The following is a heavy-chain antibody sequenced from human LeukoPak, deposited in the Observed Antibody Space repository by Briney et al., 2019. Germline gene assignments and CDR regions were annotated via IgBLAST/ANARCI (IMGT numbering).Heavy chain of an antibody. CDR1: GFTFSSYA. CDR2: ISGSGGST. V-gene: IGHV3-23*01. D-gene: IGHD2-2*01. J-gene: IGHJ4*01. Sequence: GGSLRLSCAASGFTFSSYAMSWVRQAPGKGLEWVSAISGSGGSTYYADSVKGRFTISRDNSKNTLYLQMNSLRVEDTAVYYCAKDAPVNIVVVPAANSWGHGTLVTVSS. CDR3: AKDAPVNIVVVPAANS.